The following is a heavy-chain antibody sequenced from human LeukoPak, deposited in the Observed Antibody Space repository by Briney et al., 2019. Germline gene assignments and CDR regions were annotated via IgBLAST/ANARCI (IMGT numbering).Heavy chain of an antibody. CDR1: GFTVSSNY. CDR2: IYSGGST. Sequence: GGSLRLSCAASGFTVSSNYMSWVRQAPGKGLEWVSVIYSGGSTYYADSVKGRFTISRDNSKNTLYLQMDSLRAEDTAVYYCVKSLTGGNWGVFGYWGQGTLVTVSS. CDR3: VKSLTGGNWGVFGY. D-gene: IGHD7-27*01. V-gene: IGHV3-53*01. J-gene: IGHJ4*02.